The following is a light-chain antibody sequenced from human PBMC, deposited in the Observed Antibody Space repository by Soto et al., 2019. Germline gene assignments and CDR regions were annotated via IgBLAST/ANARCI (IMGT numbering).Light chain of an antibody. Sequence: EIVLTQSPGTLSLSPGERATLSCRASQSVTSSFLAWYQQRPGQAPRLLIYGASSRATGIPDRFSGSGSGTDFTLTIRRLEPADFAVYYCQQYGGSPLITFGQGTKLEIK. J-gene: IGKJ2*01. CDR2: GAS. CDR1: QSVTSSF. V-gene: IGKV3-20*01. CDR3: QQYGGSPLIT.